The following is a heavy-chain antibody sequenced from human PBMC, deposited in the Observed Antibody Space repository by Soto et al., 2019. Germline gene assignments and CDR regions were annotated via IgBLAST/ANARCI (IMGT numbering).Heavy chain of an antibody. J-gene: IGHJ6*02. Sequence: QVQLVESGGGVVQPGRSLRLSCAASGFTFSSYAMHWVRQAPGKGLEWVAVISYDGSNKYYADSVKGRFTISRDNSKNTLYLQMNSLRAEDTAVSYCARDGGYSSSFFYYYYYGMDVWGQGTTVTVSS. D-gene: IGHD6-6*01. CDR2: ISYDGSNK. CDR1: GFTFSSYA. CDR3: ARDGGYSSSFFYYYYYGMDV. V-gene: IGHV3-30-3*01.